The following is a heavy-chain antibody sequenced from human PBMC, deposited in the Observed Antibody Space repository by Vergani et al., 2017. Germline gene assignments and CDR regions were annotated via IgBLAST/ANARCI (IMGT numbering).Heavy chain of an antibody. J-gene: IGHJ6*02. Sequence: EVQLVESGGGLVQPGGSLRLSCAASGFTFSSYWMSWVRQAPGKGLEWVANIKQDGSEKYYVDSVKGRFTISRDNANNSLYLQMNSLRAEYTAVYYCARDQTGTTGRFYYYYGIDVWGQGTTVTVSS. CDR2: IKQDGSEK. D-gene: IGHD1-7*01. CDR3: ARDQTGTTGRFYYYYGIDV. V-gene: IGHV3-7*03. CDR1: GFTFSSYW.